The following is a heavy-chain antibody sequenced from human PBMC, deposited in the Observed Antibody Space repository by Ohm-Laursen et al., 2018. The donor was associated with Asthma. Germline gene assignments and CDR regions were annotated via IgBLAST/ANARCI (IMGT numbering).Heavy chain of an antibody. CDR1: GFTFSSYG. Sequence: SLRLSCSASGFTFSSYGMHWVRQAPGKGLEWVAVISYDGSNKYYADSVKGRFTISRDNSKNTLYLQMNSLRAEDTAVYYCARGGRPFDYWGQGTLVTVSS. CDR2: ISYDGSNK. CDR3: ARGGRPFDY. V-gene: IGHV3-30*03. J-gene: IGHJ4*02.